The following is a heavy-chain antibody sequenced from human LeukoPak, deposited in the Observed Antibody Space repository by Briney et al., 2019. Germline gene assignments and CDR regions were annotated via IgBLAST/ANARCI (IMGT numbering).Heavy chain of an antibody. D-gene: IGHD1/OR15-1a*01. CDR3: AARGVTGTNYYMDV. Sequence: PSETLSLTCTVSGYSISSGYYWGWIRQPPGKGLEWIGSIYHSGSTYYNPSLKSRVTISVDTSKNQFSLKLRSVTAADTGVYYCAARGVTGTNYYMDVWGKGTTVTVSS. J-gene: IGHJ6*03. CDR2: IYHSGST. CDR1: GYSISSGYY. V-gene: IGHV4-38-2*02.